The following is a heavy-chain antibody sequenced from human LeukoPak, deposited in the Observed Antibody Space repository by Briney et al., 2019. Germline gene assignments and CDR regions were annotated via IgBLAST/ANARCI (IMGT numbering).Heavy chain of an antibody. V-gene: IGHV3-30-3*01. CDR2: ISYDGSNK. D-gene: IGHD3-10*01. Sequence: GRSLRLSCAASGFTFSSYAMHWVRQAPGKGLEWVAVISYDGSNKYYADSVKGRFTISGDNSKNTLYLQMNSLRAEDTAVYYCARDGSRRNNGSGSRYFDYWGQGTLVTVSS. CDR1: GFTFSSYA. J-gene: IGHJ4*02. CDR3: ARDGSRRNNGSGSRYFDY.